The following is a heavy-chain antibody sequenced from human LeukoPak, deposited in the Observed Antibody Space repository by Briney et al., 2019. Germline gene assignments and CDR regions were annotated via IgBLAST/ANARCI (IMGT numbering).Heavy chain of an antibody. J-gene: IGHJ3*02. CDR3: ARDDGGALDVFDI. CDR2: ISSGSRHI. D-gene: IGHD4-23*01. CDR1: GFTFSTYN. V-gene: IGHV3-21*01. Sequence: PGGSLRLSCAASGFTFSTYNMSWVRQAPGKGLEWVSCISSGSRHIFYADSVKGRFTISRDNAKNSLDLQMNSLRVEDTAVYYCARDDGGALDVFDIWGQGTLVTVSS.